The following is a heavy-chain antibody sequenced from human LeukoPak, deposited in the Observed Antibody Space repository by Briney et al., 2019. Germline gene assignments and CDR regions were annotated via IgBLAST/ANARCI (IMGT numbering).Heavy chain of an antibody. V-gene: IGHV1-18*01. Sequence: GASVEVSCKASGYTFTSYGISWVRQAPGQGLEWMGWISAYNGNTNYAQKLQGRVTITRDTSASTAYMELSSLRSEDTAVYYCARTTGYSSGWQFDYWGQGTLVTVSS. D-gene: IGHD6-19*01. CDR3: ARTTGYSSGWQFDY. CDR1: GYTFTSYG. J-gene: IGHJ4*02. CDR2: ISAYNGNT.